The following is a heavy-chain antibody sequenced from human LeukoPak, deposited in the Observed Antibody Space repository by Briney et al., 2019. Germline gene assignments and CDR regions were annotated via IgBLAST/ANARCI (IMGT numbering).Heavy chain of an antibody. CDR2: MWDDESNK. V-gene: IGHV3-33*01. CDR1: GFTFSNSG. Sequence: GGCLLLSCAASGFTFSNSGMHWVRQAPGKGLGWVAAMWDDESNKYYADSVKGRFTISRDNSKNTLYLQMNNLGAEDTAVYYCARGRSGSSPPGMYWGQGTLVTVSS. J-gene: IGHJ4*02. D-gene: IGHD1-26*01. CDR3: ARGRSGSSPPGMY.